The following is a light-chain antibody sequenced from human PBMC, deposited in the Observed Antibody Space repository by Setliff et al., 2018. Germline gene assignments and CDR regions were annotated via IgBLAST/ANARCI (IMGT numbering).Light chain of an antibody. Sequence: QSALAQPASVSGSLGQSITISCTGTSSDIGGDNYVSWYQQLPGKAPQLIIYDASSRPSGVSHRFSGSKSGYTASLTISGLQAGDEADYHCCSYAGAYTVLFGGGTKVTVL. J-gene: IGLJ2*01. CDR2: DAS. CDR1: SSDIGGDNY. CDR3: CSYAGAYTVL. V-gene: IGLV2-14*03.